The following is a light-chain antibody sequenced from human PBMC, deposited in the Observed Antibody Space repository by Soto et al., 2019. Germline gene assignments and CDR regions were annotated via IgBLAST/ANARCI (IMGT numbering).Light chain of an antibody. V-gene: IGLV1-47*01. CDR1: SANIGSNY. CDR3: AAWDDSVSGPV. CDR2: RNN. Sequence: QSVLTQPPSASGTPGQSVTISCSGSSANIGSNYEYWYQQLPGTAPKLLIYRNNPRPSGVPDRFSGSKSGSSASLAISGLRSEDEADYYCAAWDDSVSGPVFGGGTKLTVL. J-gene: IGLJ3*02.